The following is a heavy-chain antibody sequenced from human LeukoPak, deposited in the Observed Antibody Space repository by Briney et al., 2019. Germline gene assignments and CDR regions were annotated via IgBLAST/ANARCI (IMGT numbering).Heavy chain of an antibody. Sequence: SETLSLTCTVSGGSISSSSYYWGWIRQPPGKGLEWIRSIYYSGSTYYNPSLKSRVTISVDTSKNQFSLKLSSVTAADTAVYYCARGPVPPDAFDIWGQGTMVTVSS. CDR1: GGSISSSSYY. CDR2: IYYSGST. D-gene: IGHD2-2*01. V-gene: IGHV4-39*01. J-gene: IGHJ3*02. CDR3: ARGPVPPDAFDI.